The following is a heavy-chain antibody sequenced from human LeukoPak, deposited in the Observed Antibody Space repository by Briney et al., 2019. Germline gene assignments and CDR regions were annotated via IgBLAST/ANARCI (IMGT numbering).Heavy chain of an antibody. V-gene: IGHV4-34*01. CDR3: ARGGPPTYGSNWRYYYYMDV. D-gene: IGHD3-10*01. CDR1: GGSFSGYY. Sequence: SETLSLTCAVYGGSFSGYYWSWIRQPPGKGREWIGEINHSGSTNYNSSLKSRVTISVDTSKNQFSLKLSSVTAADTAVYYCARGGPPTYGSNWRYYYYMDVWGKGTTVTVSS. CDR2: INHSGST. J-gene: IGHJ6*03.